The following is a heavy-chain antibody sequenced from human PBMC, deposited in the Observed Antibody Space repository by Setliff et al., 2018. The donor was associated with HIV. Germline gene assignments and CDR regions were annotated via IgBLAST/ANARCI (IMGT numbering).Heavy chain of an antibody. J-gene: IGHJ3*01. D-gene: IGHD4-4*01. Sequence: SETLSLTCTVSGGSISSTSYYWGWIRQPPGTGLEWIGSIYYSGTTYYSPSLNSRVTISVDRSRNHFSLRLSAVTAADTAVYYCARELDNSDNSDPFDVWGQGTMVTVSS. CDR3: ARELDNSDNSDPFDV. V-gene: IGHV4-39*02. CDR2: IYYSGTT. CDR1: GGSISSTSYY.